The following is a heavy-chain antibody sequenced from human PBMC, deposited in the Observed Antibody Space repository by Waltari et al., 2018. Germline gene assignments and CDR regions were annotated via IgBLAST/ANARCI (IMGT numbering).Heavy chain of an antibody. CDR2: INPSGPGVT. J-gene: IGHJ4*02. CDR1: GYTFTAYF. V-gene: IGHV1-46*01. D-gene: IGHD6-19*01. CDR3: ARQYSSATGVDY. Sequence: QVQLVQSGAEVKKPGASVKVSCKASGYTFTAYFIIWVRQAPGHGLEWRGIINPSGPGVTTSEQNFQGRLTVTRDTSTGTVYMDLGSLRSEDTAMYYCARQYSSATGVDYWGQGTLVTVSS.